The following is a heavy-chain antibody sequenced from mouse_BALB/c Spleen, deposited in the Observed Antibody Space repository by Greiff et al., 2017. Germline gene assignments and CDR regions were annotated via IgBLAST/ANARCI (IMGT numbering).Heavy chain of an antibody. V-gene: IGHV1-14*01. CDR1: GYTFTSYV. Sequence: VQLKQSGPELVKPGASVKMSCKASGYTFTSYVMHWVKQKPGQGLEWIGYINPYNDGTKYNEKFKGKATLTSDKSSSTAYMELSSLTSEDSAVYYCARGAMITTRYFDVWGAGTTVTVSS. CDR3: ARGAMITTRYFDV. D-gene: IGHD2-4*01. CDR2: INPYNDGT. J-gene: IGHJ1*01.